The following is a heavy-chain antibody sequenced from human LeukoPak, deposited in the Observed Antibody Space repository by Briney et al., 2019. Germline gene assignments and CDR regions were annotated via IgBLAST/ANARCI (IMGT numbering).Heavy chain of an antibody. D-gene: IGHD1-1*01. V-gene: IGHV3-23*01. J-gene: IGHJ5*02. CDR3: ARQGQPPVS. CDR2: IGGSGGGT. CDR1: GFTFSSYA. Sequence: GGSLRLSCAASGFTFSSYAMSWVRQAPGKGLEWVSVIGGSGGGTGYADSVKGRFTIPRDNAKNSLYLQMNSLRVEDTAVYYCARQGQPPVSWGQGTLVTVSS.